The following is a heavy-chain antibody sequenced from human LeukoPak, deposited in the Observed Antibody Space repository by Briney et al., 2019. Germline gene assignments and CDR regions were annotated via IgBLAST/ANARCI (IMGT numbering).Heavy chain of an antibody. CDR3: TEQIAVAGGFDY. D-gene: IGHD6-19*01. CDR1: GFTVSSNY. V-gene: IGHV3-21*01. J-gene: IGHJ4*02. Sequence: PGGSLRLSCAASGFTVSSNYMNWVRQAPGKGLEWVSSISSSSSYIYYADSVKGRFTISRDNAKNSLYLQMNSLRAEDTAVYYCTEQIAVAGGFDYWGQGTLVTVSS. CDR2: ISSSSSYI.